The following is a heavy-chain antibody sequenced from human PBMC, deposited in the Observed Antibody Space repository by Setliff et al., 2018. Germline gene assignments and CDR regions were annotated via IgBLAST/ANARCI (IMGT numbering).Heavy chain of an antibody. CDR1: GESFDTYY. V-gene: IGHV4-34*01. J-gene: IGHJ3*02. CDR3: RQAVVGRDVFDI. D-gene: IGHD1-1*01. Sequence: SETLSLTCNVYGESFDTYYWSWIRQPPGKGLEWFGEINQSGSGDYNSSFKGRVTISVDTSKKQFSLTLRYVTAADTALYYCRQAVVGRDVFDIWGQGTVVTVSS. CDR2: INQSGSG.